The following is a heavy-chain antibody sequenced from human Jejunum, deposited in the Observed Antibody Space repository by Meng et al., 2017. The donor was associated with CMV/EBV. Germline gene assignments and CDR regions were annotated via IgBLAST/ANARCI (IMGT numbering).Heavy chain of an antibody. J-gene: IGHJ4*02. V-gene: IGHV4-38-2*01. CDR2: IYHSGSP. CDR3: ARWGTFYYDSSGSYFFDF. D-gene: IGHD3-22*01. CDR1: INSGYY. Sequence: INSGYYWGWIRQPPGKGLEWIGSIYHSGSPYYNPSLKSRVTISVDTSKNQFSLKLSSVTAADTAVYYCARWGTFYYDSSGSYFFDFWGQGTLVTVSS.